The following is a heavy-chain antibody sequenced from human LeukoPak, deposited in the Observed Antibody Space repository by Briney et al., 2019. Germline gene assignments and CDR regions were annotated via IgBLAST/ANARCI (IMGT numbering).Heavy chain of an antibody. Sequence: GGSLRLSCAVSGFTVSSNYMSWVRQAPGKGLEWVSVIYSGGSTYYADSVKGRFTISRDNSKNTLYLQMNSLRAEDTAVYYCARDGAAAGYFDYWGQGTLVTVSS. V-gene: IGHV3-53*01. J-gene: IGHJ4*02. D-gene: IGHD6-13*01. CDR3: ARDGAAAGYFDY. CDR2: IYSGGST. CDR1: GFTVSSNY.